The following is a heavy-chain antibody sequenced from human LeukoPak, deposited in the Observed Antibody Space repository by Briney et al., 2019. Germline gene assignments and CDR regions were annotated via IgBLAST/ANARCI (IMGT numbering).Heavy chain of an antibody. D-gene: IGHD6-6*01. Sequence: GGSLRLSCAASGVIFSNYGMYWVRQAPGRGLEWVSYISSSSSSIYYADSVKGRFTISRDNAKNSLFLQMNSLRAEDTAVYYCARGGAARPDYWGQGTLVTVSS. J-gene: IGHJ4*02. CDR1: GVIFSNYG. CDR2: ISSSSSSI. CDR3: ARGGAARPDY. V-gene: IGHV3-48*01.